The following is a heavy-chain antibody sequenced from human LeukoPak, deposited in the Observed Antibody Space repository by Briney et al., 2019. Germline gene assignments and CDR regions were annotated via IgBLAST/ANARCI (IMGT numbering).Heavy chain of an antibody. CDR2: INHSGST. V-gene: IGHV4-34*01. Sequence: SETLSLTCAVYGGSFSGYYWSWIRQPPGKGLEWIGEINHSGSTNYNPSLKSRVTISVDTSKNQFSLKLSSVTAADTAVYYCARGLYDYFWGSYPPFEYGGQGPLVTVS. CDR1: GGSFSGYY. J-gene: IGHJ4*02. CDR3: ARGLYDYFWGSYPPFEY. D-gene: IGHD3-16*02.